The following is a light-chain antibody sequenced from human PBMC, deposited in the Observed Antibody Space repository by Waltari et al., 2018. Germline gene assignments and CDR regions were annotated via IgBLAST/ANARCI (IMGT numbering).Light chain of an antibody. CDR2: GKN. V-gene: IGLV3-19*01. CDR1: SLRSYY. Sequence: SSELTQDPAVSVALGQTVRITCQGHSLRSYYASWYQQKPGQAPVLVIYGKNNRPSGIPDRFSGSSSGNTASLTITGAQAEDEADYYCNSRDSSGNHYVFGTGTKVTVL. J-gene: IGLJ1*01. CDR3: NSRDSSGNHYV.